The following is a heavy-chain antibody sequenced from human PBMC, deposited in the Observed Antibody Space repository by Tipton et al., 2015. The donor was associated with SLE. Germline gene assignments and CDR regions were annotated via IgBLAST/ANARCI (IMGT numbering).Heavy chain of an antibody. D-gene: IGHD3-10*01. J-gene: IGHJ4*02. CDR3: ARSYYYGSGSSDY. CDR1: GSTFSSYW. Sequence: SLRLSCAASGSTFSSYWMSWVRQAPGKGLEWVAVISYDGSNKYYADSVKGRFTISRDNAKNSLYLQMNSLRAEDTAVYYCARSYYYGSGSSDYWGQGTLVTVSS. CDR2: ISYDGSNK. V-gene: IGHV3-30-3*01.